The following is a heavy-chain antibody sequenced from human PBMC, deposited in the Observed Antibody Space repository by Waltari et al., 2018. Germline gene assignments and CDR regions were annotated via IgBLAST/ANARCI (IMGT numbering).Heavy chain of an antibody. CDR2: IYHSGST. J-gene: IGHJ4*02. CDR1: GYSISSGYY. V-gene: IGHV4-38-2*02. Sequence: QVQLQESGPGLVKPSETLSLTCAVSGYSISSGYYWGWIRQPPGKGLAWIGSIYHSGSTYYNPSLKSRVTISVDTSKNQFSLKLSSVTAADTAVYYCARDTPVGGSGSYYSRSRPELFDYWGQGTLVTVSS. D-gene: IGHD3-10*01. CDR3: ARDTPVGGSGSYYSRSRPELFDY.